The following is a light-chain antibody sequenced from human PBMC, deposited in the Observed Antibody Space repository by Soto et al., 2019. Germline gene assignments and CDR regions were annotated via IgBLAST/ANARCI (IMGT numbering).Light chain of an antibody. CDR3: QQYNSFYLIT. Sequence: DIQMTQSPSTLSPSVGNTVYISCRASQSISRWLAWYQQKPAKATNIMISDASILENGVPSRFSGTGSGTEFTLTISNLQPDDFANYFCQQYNSFYLITFGQGTRLEIK. CDR2: DAS. V-gene: IGKV1-5*01. CDR1: QSISRW. J-gene: IGKJ5*01.